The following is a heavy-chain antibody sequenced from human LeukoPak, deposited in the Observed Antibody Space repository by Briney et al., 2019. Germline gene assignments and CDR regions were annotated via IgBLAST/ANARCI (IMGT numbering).Heavy chain of an antibody. V-gene: IGHV3-30*18. J-gene: IGHJ4*02. CDR2: ISYDGSNK. Sequence: GGSLRLSCAASGFTFSSYSMNWVRQAPGKGLEWVAVISYDGSNKYYADSVKGRFTISRDNSKNTLYLQMNSLRAEDTAVYYCAKTGRSYFDYWGQGTLVTVSS. CDR1: GFTFSSYS. CDR3: AKTGRSYFDY. D-gene: IGHD3-10*01.